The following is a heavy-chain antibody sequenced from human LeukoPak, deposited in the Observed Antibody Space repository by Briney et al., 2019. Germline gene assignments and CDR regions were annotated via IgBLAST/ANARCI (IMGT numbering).Heavy chain of an antibody. Sequence: PGGSLRLSCEASGFTFSNYAMSWVRQAPGKGLEWVSAISGSGGSTYYTDSVKGRFTISRDNSKNTLYLQMNSLRAEDTAVYYCAKDGIWFGELRFDYWGQGTLVTVSS. CDR3: AKDGIWFGELRFDY. D-gene: IGHD3-10*01. CDR1: GFTFSNYA. J-gene: IGHJ4*02. V-gene: IGHV3-23*01. CDR2: ISGSGGST.